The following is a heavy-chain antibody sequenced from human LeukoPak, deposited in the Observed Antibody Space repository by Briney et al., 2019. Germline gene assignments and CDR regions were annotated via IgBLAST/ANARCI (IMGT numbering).Heavy chain of an antibody. CDR3: ARDPAVIATNDAFDI. Sequence: QPGGSLRLSCAASGFTFSSYRMHWVRQAPGKGLVWVSRINSDGSTTSYADSVKGRFTISRDNAKNTLYLQMNSLRAEDTAVYYCARDPAVIATNDAFDIWGQGTMVTVSS. V-gene: IGHV3-74*01. CDR1: GFTFSSYR. CDR2: INSDGSTT. D-gene: IGHD3-16*02. J-gene: IGHJ3*02.